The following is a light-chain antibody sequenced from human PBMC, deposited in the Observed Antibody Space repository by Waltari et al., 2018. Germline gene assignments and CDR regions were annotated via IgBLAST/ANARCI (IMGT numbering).Light chain of an antibody. CDR1: QGIRPY. Sequence: VIWMTQSPSLPSASPGDRVTITCRMSQGIRPYLAWYQQKPGRAPDLLIYGASILHSGVPSRFSGSGSGTDFTLTISSLQSEDVATYYCQHYYNFPWTFGQGTKVEIK. CDR2: GAS. V-gene: IGKV1D-8*03. J-gene: IGKJ1*01. CDR3: QHYYNFPWT.